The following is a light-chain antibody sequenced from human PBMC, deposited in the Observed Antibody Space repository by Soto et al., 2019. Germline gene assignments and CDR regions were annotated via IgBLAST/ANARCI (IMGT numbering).Light chain of an antibody. CDR1: QSISSW. CDR3: QQYNSYWT. J-gene: IGKJ1*01. V-gene: IGKV1-5*03. Sequence: DIQMTQSPSTLSASVGDRVTITCRASQSISSWLAWYQQKQGKAPKLLIYKASSLESGVPSRFSGSGSWTDFTLTISSLQPDDFATYYCQQYNSYWTFGQGTKVEIK. CDR2: KAS.